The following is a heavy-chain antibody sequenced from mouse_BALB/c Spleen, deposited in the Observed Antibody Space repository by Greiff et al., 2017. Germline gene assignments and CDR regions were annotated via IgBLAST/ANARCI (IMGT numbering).Heavy chain of an antibody. D-gene: IGHD1-1*01. CDR3: VRDGDYGSSDV. V-gene: IGHV10S3*01. J-gene: IGHJ1*01. CDR1: GFTFNTNA. CDR2: IRSKSNNYAT. Sequence: EVQLVEPGGGLVLPIGSLTLSCAASGFTFNTNAMNWVRQAPGKGLEWVARIRSKSNNYATYYADSVKDRFTISRDDSQSMLYLQMNNLNTEDTSMYYCVRDGDYGSSDVWGAGTTVTVAS.